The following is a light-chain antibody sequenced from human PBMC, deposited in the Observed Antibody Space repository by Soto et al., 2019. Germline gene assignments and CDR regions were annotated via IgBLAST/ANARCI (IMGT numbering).Light chain of an antibody. CDR1: PSDIGNYNY. Sequence: QSALTQPASVSGSPGQSITISCTGTPSDIGNYNYVSWYQHLPGKAPKLMIYDVSNRPSGVSNRFSGSKSGNTASLPISGLQAEDEADYYCSSYTSSSTYVFGTGTKVTVL. CDR2: DVS. J-gene: IGLJ1*01. CDR3: SSYTSSSTYV. V-gene: IGLV2-14*03.